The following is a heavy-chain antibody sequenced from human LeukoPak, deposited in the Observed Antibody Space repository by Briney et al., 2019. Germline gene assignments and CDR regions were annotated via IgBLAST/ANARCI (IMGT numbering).Heavy chain of an antibody. J-gene: IGHJ4*02. CDR3: AKDLRDYDSRTPMGH. Sequence: PGRSLRLSCAASGFTFSVYGMHWVRQAPGKGLEWVAIISYDGSKKNYADSVKDRLTISRDNSKNTVYLQMNSLRTEDTAVYYCAKDLRDYDSRTPMGHWGQGTLVTVSS. CDR1: GFTFSVYG. D-gene: IGHD3-22*01. V-gene: IGHV3-30*18. CDR2: ISYDGSKK.